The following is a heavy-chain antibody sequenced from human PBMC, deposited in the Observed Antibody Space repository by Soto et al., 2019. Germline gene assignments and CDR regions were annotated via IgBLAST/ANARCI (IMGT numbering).Heavy chain of an antibody. J-gene: IGHJ4*02. CDR3: ARSEYYDSTDLGY. Sequence: VGSLRLSCAASGFTFSSYWMHWVRQAPGKGLVWVSRINSDGSSTSYADSVKGRFTISRDNAKNTLYLQMNSLRAEDTAVYYCARSEYYDSTDLGYWGQGTLVTAPQ. CDR1: GFTFSSYW. CDR2: INSDGSST. V-gene: IGHV3-74*01. D-gene: IGHD3-22*01.